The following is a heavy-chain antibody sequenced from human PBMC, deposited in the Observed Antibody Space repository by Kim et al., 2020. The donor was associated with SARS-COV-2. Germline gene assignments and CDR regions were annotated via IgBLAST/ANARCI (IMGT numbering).Heavy chain of an antibody. V-gene: IGHV4-4*07. J-gene: IGHJ5*02. Sequence: SNPYLQCRVTMSIDTSKNPFSLELSSVTAADTAVYYCARELLHNWFDPWGQGTLVTVSS. CDR3: ARELLHNWFDP. D-gene: IGHD2-15*01.